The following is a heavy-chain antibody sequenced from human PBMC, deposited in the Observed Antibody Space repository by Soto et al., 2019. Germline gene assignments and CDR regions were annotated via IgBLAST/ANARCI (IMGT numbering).Heavy chain of an antibody. CDR1: GFTFSSYN. D-gene: IGHD4-17*01. CDR2: ISSSSIYI. J-gene: IGHJ4*02. V-gene: IGHV3-21*02. CDR3: ARENAYGEPKSFDY. Sequence: EVQLMESGGGLVKPGGSLRLSCTASGFTFSSYNMNWVRQAPGKGLEWVSSISSSSIYIYYADSMKGRFTISRDNAKNPLCRQMNSLRAEDTAVYYCARENAYGEPKSFDYWGQGTLVTVSS.